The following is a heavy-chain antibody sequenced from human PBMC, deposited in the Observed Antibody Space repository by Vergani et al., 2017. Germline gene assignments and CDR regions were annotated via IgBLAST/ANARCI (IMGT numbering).Heavy chain of an antibody. D-gene: IGHD6-19*01. CDR3: AKYSSGWYYYGMDV. V-gene: IGHV3-23*01. CDR2: ISGSGGST. CDR1: GFTFSSYV. J-gene: IGHJ6*02. Sequence: EVQLLESGGGLVQPGGSLRLSCAASGFTFSSYVMSWVRQAPGKGLEWVSAISGSGGSTYYADSVQGRFTISRDNSKNTLYLQMNSLRAEDTAVYYCAKYSSGWYYYGMDVWGQGTTVTVSS.